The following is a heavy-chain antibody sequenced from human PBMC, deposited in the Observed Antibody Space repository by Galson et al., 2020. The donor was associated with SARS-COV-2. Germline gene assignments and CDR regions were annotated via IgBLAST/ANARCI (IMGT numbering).Heavy chain of an antibody. J-gene: IGHJ6*02. Sequence: SETLSLTCAVYGGSFSGYSWSWIRQPPGKGLEWIGQINLGGSTNYNPSLKSRVTISVDTSKNQFSLKLSSVTAADAAVYYCARGAVSADGSLVGLDVWGQGPTLIVSS. V-gene: IGHV4-34*01. D-gene: IGHD6-19*01. CDR2: INLGGST. CDR1: GGSFSGYS. CDR3: ARGAVSADGSLVGLDV.